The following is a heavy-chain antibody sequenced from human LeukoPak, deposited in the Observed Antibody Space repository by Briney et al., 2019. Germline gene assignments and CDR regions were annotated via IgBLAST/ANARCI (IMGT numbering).Heavy chain of an antibody. CDR3: ARGKIAAPYAFDI. Sequence: KTSETLSLTCTVSGYTISGGYYWGWIRQPPGKGLEWIGTIYHGGSTYYNPSLESRVTISVDTSKNQFSLKLSSVTAADTAVYYCARGKIAAPYAFDIWGQGTMVTVFS. D-gene: IGHD6-13*01. J-gene: IGHJ3*02. CDR1: GYTISGGYY. CDR2: IYHGGST. V-gene: IGHV4-38-2*02.